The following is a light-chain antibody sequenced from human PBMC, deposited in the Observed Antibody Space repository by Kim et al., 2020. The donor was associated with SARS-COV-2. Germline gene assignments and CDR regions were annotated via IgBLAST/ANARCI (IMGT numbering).Light chain of an antibody. CDR3: QQYYTTPYT. J-gene: IGKJ2*01. V-gene: IGKV4-1*01. CDR2: WAS. Sequence: DIVMTQSPEYLTVSLGERATINCKSSHSILYSSHNRNYLAWYQQKPGQAPKLLIHWASTRESGVPDRFSGSGSGADFTLNISTLQAEDVAVYYCQQYYTTPYTFGQGTKVDIK. CDR1: HSILYSSHNRNY.